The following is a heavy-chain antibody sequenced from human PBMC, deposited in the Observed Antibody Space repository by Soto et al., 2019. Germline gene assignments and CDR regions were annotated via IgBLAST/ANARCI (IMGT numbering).Heavy chain of an antibody. V-gene: IGHV3-23*01. CDR1: QFTFNIDA. J-gene: IGHJ6*02. Sequence: EVQLLESGGGLVQSGESLTLSCVASQFTFNIDAMTWVRQAPGKGLEWVSSMSGSGASIYYADSVKGRFTISREKSKKTLYLQMNSLRAEDTAVYWCARDNWNGAYYGLDVWGQGTTVTVS. CDR3: ARDNWNGAYYGLDV. CDR2: MSGSGASI. D-gene: IGHD1-20*01.